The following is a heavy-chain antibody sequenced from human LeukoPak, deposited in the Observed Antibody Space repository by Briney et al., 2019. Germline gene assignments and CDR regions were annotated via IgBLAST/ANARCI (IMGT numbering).Heavy chain of an antibody. CDR2: IYSSGSS. V-gene: IGHV4-4*07. CDR3: ARDRGTWNDDGFDY. Sequence: PSETLSLTCSVSGGSISSYSWSWIRQPAGKGLDWIGRIYSSGSSKYNPSLKSRVTMSVDTSKNQFSLKLSSVTAADTAVYYCARDRGTWNDDGFDYWGQGTLVTVSS. CDR1: GGSISSYS. D-gene: IGHD1-1*01. J-gene: IGHJ4*02.